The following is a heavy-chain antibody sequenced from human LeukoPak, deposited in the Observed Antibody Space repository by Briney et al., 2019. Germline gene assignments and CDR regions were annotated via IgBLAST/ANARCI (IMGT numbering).Heavy chain of an antibody. J-gene: IGHJ4*02. CDR1: GFTFSDSW. Sequence: GGSLRLSCGTSGFTFSDSWMSWFRQAPGQGVEGVASIKDEGSDKYYLDSVRGRFTISRDNAEDSLYLQLDDLRAEDTAVFYCARHLLRGQNFDYWGQGTLVTVSS. CDR2: IKDEGSDK. CDR3: ARHLLRGQNFDY. V-gene: IGHV3-7*01.